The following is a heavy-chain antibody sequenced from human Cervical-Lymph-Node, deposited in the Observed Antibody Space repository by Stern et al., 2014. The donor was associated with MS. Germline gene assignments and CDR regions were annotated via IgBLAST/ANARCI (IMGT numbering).Heavy chain of an antibody. J-gene: IGHJ6*02. CDR3: ARGYGYHSGGMDV. V-gene: IGHV1-2*06. CDR1: GYTFTGYS. Sequence: QMQLVQSGAEVKKPGASVKVSCKASGYTFTGYSIHWVRQAPGQGLEWMGRSKPDTGATYYAQDFQGRVTMTRDTSISTAFMELSRLRSDDTAVYYCARGYGYHSGGMDVWGQGTTVTVSS. D-gene: IGHD5-24*01. CDR2: SKPDTGAT.